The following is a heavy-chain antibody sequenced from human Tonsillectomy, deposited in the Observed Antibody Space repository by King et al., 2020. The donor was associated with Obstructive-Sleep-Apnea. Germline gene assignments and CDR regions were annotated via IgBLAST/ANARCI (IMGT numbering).Heavy chain of an antibody. CDR2: ISSSSTYI. J-gene: IGHJ4*02. CDR1: GFTFSSFI. V-gene: IGHV3-21*01. CDR3: ARTETKYYYDSSGYYAY. D-gene: IGHD3-22*01. Sequence: VQLVESGGGLVTPGGSLRLSCAASGFTFSSFIMNWVRQAPGKGLEWVSSISSSSTYIYYADSVKGRFTLSRDNAKNSLYLQMNSLRAEDTAVYYCARTETKYYYDSSGYYAYWGQGTLVTVSS.